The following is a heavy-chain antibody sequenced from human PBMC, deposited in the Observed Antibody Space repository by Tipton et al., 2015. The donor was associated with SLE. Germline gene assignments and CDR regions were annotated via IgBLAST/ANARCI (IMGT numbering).Heavy chain of an antibody. CDR3: ASGYSGYLDY. D-gene: IGHD5-12*01. J-gene: IGHJ4*02. CDR1: GGSISSHY. CDR2: IYYSGST. Sequence: TLSLTCIVSGGSISSHYWSWIRPPPGKGLEWIGYIYYSGSTNYNPSLKSRVTISVDTSKNQFSLKLSSVTAADTAVYYCASGYSGYLDYWGQGTLVTVSS. V-gene: IGHV4-59*11.